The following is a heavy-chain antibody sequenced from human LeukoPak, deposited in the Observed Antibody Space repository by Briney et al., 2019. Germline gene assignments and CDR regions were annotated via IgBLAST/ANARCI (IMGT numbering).Heavy chain of an antibody. D-gene: IGHD5-12*01. CDR2: IYTSGST. CDR3: ARSRGGIVTTIKGYYFDY. V-gene: IGHV4-4*07. J-gene: IGHJ4*02. Sequence: SETLSLTCTVSGGSISSYYWSWIRQPAGKGLEWIGRIYTSGSTNYNPSLKSRVTISVDTSKNQFSLKLSSVTAADTAVYYCARSRGGIVTTIKGYYFDYWGQGTLVTVSS. CDR1: GGSISSYY.